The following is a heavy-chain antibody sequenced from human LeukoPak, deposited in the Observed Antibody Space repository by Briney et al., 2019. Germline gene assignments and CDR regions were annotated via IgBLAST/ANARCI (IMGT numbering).Heavy chain of an antibody. CDR1: GYTFTSYY. D-gene: IGHD3-3*01. CDR2: ISAYNGNT. Sequence: ASVKVSCKASGYTFTSYYMHWVRQAPGQGLEWMGWISAYNGNTNYAQKLQGRVTMTTDTSTSTAYMELRSLRSDDTAVYYCARYFNYDFWSGYSNRRYYFDYWGQGTLVTVSS. CDR3: ARYFNYDFWSGYSNRRYYFDY. V-gene: IGHV1-18*04. J-gene: IGHJ4*02.